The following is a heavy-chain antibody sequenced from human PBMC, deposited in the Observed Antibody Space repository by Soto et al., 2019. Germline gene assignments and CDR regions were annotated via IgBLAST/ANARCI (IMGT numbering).Heavy chain of an antibody. J-gene: IGHJ4*02. CDR3: ARGWYYYDSSGYAFDY. CDR2: IIPIFGTA. D-gene: IGHD3-22*01. CDR1: GDTFSSYA. V-gene: IGHV1-69*06. Sequence: SVKVTCKSSGDTFSSYAISWVRQAPGQGLEWMGGIIPIFGTANYAQKFKGRVTITADKSTSTAYMELISLRSEDTAMYYCARGWYYYDSSGYAFDYWGQGTQVTVSS.